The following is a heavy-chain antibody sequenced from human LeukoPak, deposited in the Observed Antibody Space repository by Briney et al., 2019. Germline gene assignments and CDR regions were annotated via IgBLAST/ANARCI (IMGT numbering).Heavy chain of an antibody. V-gene: IGHV5-51*01. Sequence: GESLQISCKGSGYSFTSYWIGWVRQMPGKGLEWMGIIYPGDSDTRYSPSFQGQVTISADKSISTAYLQWSSLKASDTAMYYCARHPPNHSRGWYLAGFDLWRQGTMVTVSS. J-gene: IGHJ3*01. D-gene: IGHD6-19*01. CDR1: GYSFTSYW. CDR3: ARHPPNHSRGWYLAGFDL. CDR2: IYPGDSDT.